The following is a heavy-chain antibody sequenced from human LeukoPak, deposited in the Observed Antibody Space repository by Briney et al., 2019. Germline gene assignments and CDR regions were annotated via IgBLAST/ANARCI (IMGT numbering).Heavy chain of an antibody. CDR1: GGTFSSYA. CDR2: IIPIFGTA. Sequence: ASVKVSCKASGGTFSSYAISWVRQAPGQGLEWMGGIIPIFGTANYAQKFQGRVTITTDESTSTAYMELSSLRSEDTAVYYCARYGNWNNWFDPWGQGTLVTVSS. J-gene: IGHJ5*02. V-gene: IGHV1-69*05. D-gene: IGHD1-1*01. CDR3: ARYGNWNNWFDP.